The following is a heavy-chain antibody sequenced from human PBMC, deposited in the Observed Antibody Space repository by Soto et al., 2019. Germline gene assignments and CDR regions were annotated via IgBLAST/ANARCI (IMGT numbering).Heavy chain of an antibody. Sequence: QVTLKESGPVLVKPTETLTLTCTVSGFSLSKARVGVSWIRQPPGKALEWLAHIFWNDENSYNTSLKSRLTITRDNSKSQVVLTMNNVAPVDTGTYFCARALSEKVRSYYFDSWGQGTLVTVSS. CDR1: GFSLSKARVG. CDR3: ARALSEKVRSYYFDS. D-gene: IGHD3-3*01. J-gene: IGHJ4*02. CDR2: IFWNDEN. V-gene: IGHV2-26*01.